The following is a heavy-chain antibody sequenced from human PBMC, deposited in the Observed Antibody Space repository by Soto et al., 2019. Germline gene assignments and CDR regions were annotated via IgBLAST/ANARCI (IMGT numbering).Heavy chain of an antibody. V-gene: IGHV4-34*01. CDR2: INHSGST. Sequence: PSETLSLTCAVYGGSFSGYYWSWIRQPPGKGLEWIGEINHSGSTNYNPSLKSRVTISVDTSKNQFSLKLSSVTAADTAVYYCARGHDAGFDYWGQGTLVTVSS. J-gene: IGHJ4*02. CDR3: ARGHDAGFDY. CDR1: GGSFSGYY.